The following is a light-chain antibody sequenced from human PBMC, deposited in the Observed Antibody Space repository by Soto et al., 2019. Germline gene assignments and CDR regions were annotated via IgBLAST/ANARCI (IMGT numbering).Light chain of an antibody. Sequence: DIQMTQSPSSLSASVGDRVTITFRASQGIRNDLSWYQQKPGKAPKRLIYAASSLHSGVPSRFSGSASGTEFTLTISSLQPDDFATYYCQHYNRYSEAFGQGTKVDIK. CDR1: QGIRND. CDR3: QHYNRYSEA. J-gene: IGKJ1*01. CDR2: AAS. V-gene: IGKV1-17*01.